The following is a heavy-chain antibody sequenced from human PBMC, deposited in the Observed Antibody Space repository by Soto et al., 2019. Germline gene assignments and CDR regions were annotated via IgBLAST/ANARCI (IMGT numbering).Heavy chain of an antibody. CDR3: AKYGEKYYYDSSGYPRLGMDV. CDR1: GFTFDDYA. CDR2: ISWNSGSI. J-gene: IGHJ6*02. D-gene: IGHD3-22*01. V-gene: IGHV3-9*01. Sequence: EVQLVESGGGLVQPGRSLRLSCAASGFTFDDYAMHWVRQAPGKGLEWVSGISWNSGSIGYADSVKGRFTISRDNAKNSLYLEMNSLRAEDTALYYCAKYGEKYYYDSSGYPRLGMDVWGQRTTVTVAS.